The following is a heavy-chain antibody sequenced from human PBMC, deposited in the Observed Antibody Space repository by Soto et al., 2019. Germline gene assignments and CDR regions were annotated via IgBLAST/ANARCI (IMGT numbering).Heavy chain of an antibody. V-gene: IGHV3-23*01. Sequence: PGGSLRLSCAASGFTFSNYAMSWVRQAPGKGLEWVSTISISGASTYYADSVKGRFTISRDNSKNTLYLQMNSLGAEDTALYYCARAQESRCLSTSCYGIAYWGEGTLVTVSS. CDR2: ISISGAST. J-gene: IGHJ4*02. CDR3: ARAQESRCLSTSCYGIAY. D-gene: IGHD2-2*01. CDR1: GFTFSNYA.